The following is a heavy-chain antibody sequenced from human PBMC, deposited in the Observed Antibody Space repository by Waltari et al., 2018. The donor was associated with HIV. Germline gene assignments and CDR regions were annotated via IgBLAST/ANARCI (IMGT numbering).Heavy chain of an antibody. V-gene: IGHV1-8*02. J-gene: IGHJ4*02. Sequence: QVQLVQSGAEIKKTRASVRISCKAFGYSFIDFDINWVRRPPGRGLEWVGWMNPDNGDAGYGHKFKGRFSLTRDTSTDTAYMDVDNLKSEDTAIYYCTKGRRGALFGDEWGQGTLVTVSS. D-gene: IGHD3-3*01. CDR1: GYSFIDFD. CDR3: TKGRRGALFGDE. CDR2: MNPDNGDA.